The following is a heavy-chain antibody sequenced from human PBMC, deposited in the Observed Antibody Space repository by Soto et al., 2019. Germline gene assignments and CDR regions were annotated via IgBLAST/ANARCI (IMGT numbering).Heavy chain of an antibody. D-gene: IGHD5-12*01. J-gene: IGHJ4*02. V-gene: IGHV3-74*03. Sequence: EVQLEESGGDLVQPGGSLRLSCAASGFTFSTYWMHWVRQAPGNGLVWVSRINSDGSSTTYADSVKGRFTISRDNSKNTLYLQMNSLRAGDTAVYYCARVATRIYSWRESWGQGTLVTAS. CDR2: INSDGSST. CDR1: GFTFSTYW. CDR3: ARVATRIYSWRES.